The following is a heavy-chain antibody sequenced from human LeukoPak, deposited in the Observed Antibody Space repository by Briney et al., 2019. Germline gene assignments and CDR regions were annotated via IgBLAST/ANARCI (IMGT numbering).Heavy chain of an antibody. J-gene: IGHJ4*02. CDR2: IYYSGST. V-gene: IGHV4-59*12. CDR1: GGSISSYY. CDR3: ARDIAVAPRGGDY. D-gene: IGHD6-19*01. Sequence: SETLSLTCTVSGGSISSYYWSWIRQPPGKGLEWIGYIYYSGSTNYNPSLKSRVTISVDTSKNQFSLKLSSVTAADTAVYYCARDIAVAPRGGDYWGQGTLVTVSS.